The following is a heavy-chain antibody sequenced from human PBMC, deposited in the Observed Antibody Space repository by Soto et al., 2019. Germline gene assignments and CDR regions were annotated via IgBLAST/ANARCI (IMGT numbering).Heavy chain of an antibody. V-gene: IGHV4-38-2*01. CDR1: GYSISSGSY. D-gene: IGHD3-22*01. CDR3: ARGSHYFDSSGYSPYWYFDL. J-gene: IGHJ2*01. CDR2: MYYSGHT. Sequence: PSETLSLTCAVSGYSISSGSYWGWIRQPPGQRLEWLGSMYYSGHTYYNPPLKSRVTIPIDTSKNQFSLQLNSVTAADTAVYYCARGSHYFDSSGYSPYWYFDLWGRGTLVTVSS.